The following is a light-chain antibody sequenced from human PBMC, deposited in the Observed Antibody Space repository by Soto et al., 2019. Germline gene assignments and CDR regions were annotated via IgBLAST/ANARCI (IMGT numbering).Light chain of an antibody. V-gene: IGKV3-20*01. CDR1: QSVTSNY. CDR3: QQYTDWPLT. J-gene: IGKJ1*01. CDR2: GVS. Sequence: EVVMTQSPATLSVSPGERATLSCRASQSVTSNYLAWYQQKPGQAPRLLIYGVSSRATGVPDRFSGSGSGTDVTLAMSILEPEDFAVYYCQQYTDWPLTFGQGTKVE.